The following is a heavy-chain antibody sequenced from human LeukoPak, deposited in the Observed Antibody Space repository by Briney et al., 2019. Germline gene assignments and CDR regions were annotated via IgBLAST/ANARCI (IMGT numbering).Heavy chain of an antibody. Sequence: GSSVKVSCKASGGTFSSYAISWVRQAHGQGLEWMGGIIPIFGTANYAQKFQGRVTITADESTSTAYMELSSLRSEDTAAYYCAIGYDILTGYSIYYYYYYMDVWGKGTTVTVSS. V-gene: IGHV1-69*01. CDR2: IIPIFGTA. J-gene: IGHJ6*03. CDR1: GGTFSSYA. D-gene: IGHD3-9*01. CDR3: AIGYDILTGYSIYYYYYYMDV.